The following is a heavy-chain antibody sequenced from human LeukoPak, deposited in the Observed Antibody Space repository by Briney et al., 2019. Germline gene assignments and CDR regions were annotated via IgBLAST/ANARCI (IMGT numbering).Heavy chain of an antibody. V-gene: IGHV1-2*02. J-gene: IGHJ4*02. CDR3: AGGNMITFGGVVVYYFDY. CDR1: GYTFTGHY. CDR2: TNPNSGGT. Sequence: GAGVQVSFQCSGYTFTGHYMHGVRPAPGQGLEWVGLTNPNSGGTNYAQKFQCRVTMTSETSITTSYMELTRLRYDDTAVYYCAGGNMITFGGVVVYYFDYWGQGTLVTVSS. D-gene: IGHD3-16*02.